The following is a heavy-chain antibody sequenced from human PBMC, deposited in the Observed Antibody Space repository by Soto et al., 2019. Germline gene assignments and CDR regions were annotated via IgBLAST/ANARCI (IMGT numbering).Heavy chain of an antibody. D-gene: IGHD2-15*01. V-gene: IGHV4-4*02. J-gene: IGHJ4*02. Sequence: SETLSLTCAVSGGSISSSNWWSWVRQPPGKGLEWIGEIYHSGSTNYNPSLKSRVTISVDTSKNQFSLKLRSVTAADTAVYYSARHCRGGSCYLTFAYWGQGTLVTVSS. CDR2: IYHSGST. CDR3: ARHCRGGSCYLTFAY. CDR1: GGSISSSNW.